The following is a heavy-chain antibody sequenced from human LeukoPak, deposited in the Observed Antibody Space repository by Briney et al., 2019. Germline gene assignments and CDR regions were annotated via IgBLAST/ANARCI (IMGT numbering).Heavy chain of an antibody. CDR3: ARGHWGLDS. Sequence: GGTLRLSCAASGFTFNTYGMSWVRQAPGKGLEWVSGISGSGGATYYADSVKGRFTISRDNARNSLYLQMNSLRAEDTAVYYCARGHWGLDSWGQGTLVSVSS. CDR2: ISGSGGAT. D-gene: IGHD7-27*01. V-gene: IGHV3-23*01. CDR1: GFTFNTYG. J-gene: IGHJ4*02.